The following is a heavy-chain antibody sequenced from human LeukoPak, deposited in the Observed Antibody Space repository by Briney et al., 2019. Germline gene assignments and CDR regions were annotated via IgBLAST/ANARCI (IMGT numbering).Heavy chain of an antibody. CDR3: ARTTEGGYTYGYFYYYYMDV. V-gene: IGHV4-59*01. Sequence: SEALSLTCSVSGGSIGTYYWSWIRQPPGKGLEWIGYIYYSGSTNYNPSLKSRVTISVDTSKNQFSLKLTSVTAADTAVYYCARTTEGGYTYGYFYYYYMDVWGKGTTVTISS. J-gene: IGHJ6*03. D-gene: IGHD5-18*01. CDR1: GGSIGTYY. CDR2: IYYSGST.